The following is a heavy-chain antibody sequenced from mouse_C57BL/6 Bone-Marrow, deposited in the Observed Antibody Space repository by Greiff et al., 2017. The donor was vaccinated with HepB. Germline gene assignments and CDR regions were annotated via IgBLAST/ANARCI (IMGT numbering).Heavy chain of an antibody. D-gene: IGHD2-3*01. CDR2: IHPNSGST. V-gene: IGHV1-64*01. CDR3: ARSWGWLLRNY. CDR1: GYTFTSYW. Sequence: VQLQQPGAELVKPGASVKLSCKASGYTFTSYWMHWVKQRPGQGLEWIGMIHPNSGSTNYNEKFKSKATLTVDKSSSTAYMQLSSLTSEDSAVYYCARSWGWLLRNYWGQGTTLTVSS. J-gene: IGHJ2*01.